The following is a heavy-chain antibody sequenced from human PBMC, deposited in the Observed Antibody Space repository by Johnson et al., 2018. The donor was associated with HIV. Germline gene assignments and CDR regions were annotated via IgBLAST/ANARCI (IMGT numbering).Heavy chain of an antibody. CDR2: IYSGGNT. J-gene: IGHJ3*02. CDR1: GFTFDDYG. D-gene: IGHD1-1*01. Sequence: MLLVESGGGVVRPRGSLRLSCAASGFTFDDYGMSWVRQAPGKGLEWVSVIYSGGNTHYAASVKGRFTISRDNSKNTLYLQMNSLRAEDTAVYYCARATTPHDAFDIWGQGTMVTVSS. V-gene: IGHV3-66*01. CDR3: ARATTPHDAFDI.